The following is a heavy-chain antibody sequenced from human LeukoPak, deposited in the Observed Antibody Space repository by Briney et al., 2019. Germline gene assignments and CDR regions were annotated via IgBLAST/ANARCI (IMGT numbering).Heavy chain of an antibody. V-gene: IGHV7-4-1*02. CDR2: INTNTGNP. Sequence: ASVRVSCKASGYTFTIYAMNWVRQAPGQGLEWMGWINTNTGNPTYAQGFTGRFVFSLDTSVSTAYLQISSLKAEDTAVYYCARWVRDGYDDAFDIWGQGTMVTVSS. CDR3: ARWVRDGYDDAFDI. D-gene: IGHD5-24*01. J-gene: IGHJ3*02. CDR1: GYTFTIYA.